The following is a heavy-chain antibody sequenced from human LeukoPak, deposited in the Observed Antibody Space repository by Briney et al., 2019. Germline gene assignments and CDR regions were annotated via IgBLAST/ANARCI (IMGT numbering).Heavy chain of an antibody. Sequence: PSETLSLTCTVSGGSISSYYWSWIRQPPGKGLEWIGYIYTSGSTNYSPSLKSRVTISVDTSKNQFSLKLSSVTAADTAVYYCARRSTWFDPWGQGTLVTVSS. CDR3: ARRSTWFDP. V-gene: IGHV4-4*09. J-gene: IGHJ5*02. CDR2: IYTSGST. CDR1: GGSISSYY.